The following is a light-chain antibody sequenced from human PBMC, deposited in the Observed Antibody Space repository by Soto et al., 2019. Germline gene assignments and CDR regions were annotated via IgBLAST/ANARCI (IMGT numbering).Light chain of an antibody. CDR2: QTS. CDR3: QQYNNWPRAT. V-gene: IGKV3D-15*01. Sequence: EIVLTQSPATLSSFPGDRVTLSCRASQYINTRLAWYQHRPGQAPRLLIYQTSLRAAGIPARFSGSGSGTEFTLTISSLQSEDFGVYYCQQYNNWPRATFGGGTKVDIK. CDR1: QYINTR. J-gene: IGKJ4*01.